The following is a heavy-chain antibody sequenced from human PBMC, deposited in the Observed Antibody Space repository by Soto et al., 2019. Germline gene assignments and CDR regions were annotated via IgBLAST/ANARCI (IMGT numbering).Heavy chain of an antibody. V-gene: IGHV1-69*06. J-gene: IGHJ4*02. CDR2: IIPIFGTA. Sequence: GASVKVSCKASGGTFSSYAISWVRQAPGQGLEWMGGIIPIFGTANYAQKFQGRVTITADKSTSTAYMELSSLRSEDTAVYYCASHGYKAPASFDYWGQGTLVTVSS. CDR1: GGTFSSYA. CDR3: ASHGYKAPASFDY. D-gene: IGHD6-25*01.